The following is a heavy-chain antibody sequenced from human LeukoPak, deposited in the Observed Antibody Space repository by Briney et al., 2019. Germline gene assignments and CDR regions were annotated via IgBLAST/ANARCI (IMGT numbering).Heavy chain of an antibody. V-gene: IGHV3-23*01. CDR2: ITESGDNT. CDR3: ATDYTPYVGASAD. Sequence: GGSLRLSCAASGLTFSSYAMSWVRQTPGKGLGWVSTITESGDNTHYTESVKGRFTFSRDNSRNTMYLQMNSLRAEDTAIYYCATDYTPYVGASADWGQGTLVTVSS. CDR1: GLTFSSYA. D-gene: IGHD1-26*01. J-gene: IGHJ4*02.